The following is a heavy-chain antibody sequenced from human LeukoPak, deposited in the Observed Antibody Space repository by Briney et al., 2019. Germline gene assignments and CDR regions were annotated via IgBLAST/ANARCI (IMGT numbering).Heavy chain of an antibody. J-gene: IGHJ4*02. D-gene: IGHD3-3*01. CDR3: AKDLGRYDFWSGYSPFDY. V-gene: IGHV3-30*02. CDR1: GFTFSSYG. Sequence: GGSLRLSCAAFGFTFSSYGMHWVRQAPGKGLEWVAFIRYDGSNKYYADSVKGRFTISRDNSKNTLYLQMNNLRAEDTAVYYCAKDLGRYDFWSGYSPFDYWGQGTLVTVSS. CDR2: IRYDGSNK.